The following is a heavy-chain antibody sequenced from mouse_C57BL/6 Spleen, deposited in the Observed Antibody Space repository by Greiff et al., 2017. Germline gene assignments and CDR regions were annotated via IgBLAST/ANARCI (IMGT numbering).Heavy chain of an antibody. D-gene: IGHD1-1*01. J-gene: IGHJ2*01. CDR1: GYSFTGYF. V-gene: IGHV1-20*01. CDR2: INPYNGDT. Sequence: EVKLMESGPELVKPGDSVKISCKASGYSFTGYFMNWVMQSHGKSLEWIGRINPYNGDTFYNQKFKGKATLTVDKSSSTAHMELRSLTSEDSAVYYCAREGTVRAYYFDYWGQGTTLTVSS. CDR3: AREGTVRAYYFDY.